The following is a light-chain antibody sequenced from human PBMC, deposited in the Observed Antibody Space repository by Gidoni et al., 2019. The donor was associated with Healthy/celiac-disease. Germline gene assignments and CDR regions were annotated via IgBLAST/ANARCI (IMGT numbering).Light chain of an antibody. CDR1: QLVSSY. J-gene: IGKJ2*01. CDR2: DSS. Sequence: EIVLTQSPATLSLSPGERATLACRASQLVSSYLAWYQQKPGQAPRILIYDSSSRATGIPARFRGSGSGTDFTRTISSLEPEDFAVYYCQQRSNWPRYTFGQXTKLEIK. CDR3: QQRSNWPRYT. V-gene: IGKV3-11*01.